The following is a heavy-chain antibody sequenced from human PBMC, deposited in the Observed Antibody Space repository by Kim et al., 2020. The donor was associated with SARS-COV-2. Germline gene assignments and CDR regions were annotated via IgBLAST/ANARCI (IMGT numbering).Heavy chain of an antibody. CDR3: AKSNGDSKNIYNY. CDR2: ISGSGGST. V-gene: IGHV3-23*01. J-gene: IGHJ4*02. Sequence: GGSLILSCAASGFTFSSYAMSWVRQAPGKGLEWVSAISGSGGSTYYADSVKGRFTISRDNSKNTLYLQMNSLRAEDTAVYYCAKSNGDSKNIYNYWGQGTLVTVSS. D-gene: IGHD4-17*01. CDR1: GFTFSSYA.